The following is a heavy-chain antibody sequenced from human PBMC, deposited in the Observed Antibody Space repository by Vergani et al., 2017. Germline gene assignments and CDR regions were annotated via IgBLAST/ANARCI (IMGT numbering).Heavy chain of an antibody. D-gene: IGHD2-8*01. CDR1: GFSFSSFG. CDR3: ARGLWDCTHIRCSPPSY. CDR2: ISGSSSYV. Sequence: VQLVESGGGVVQPGRSLRLSCAASGFSFSSFGFHWVRQAPGKGLEWVASISGSSSYVFYRDSVEGRFTITRDNAKKSVYLQVNSLRAEDTAMYFCARGLWDCTHIRCSPPSYWGQGTQVTVSS. V-gene: IGHV3-21*01. J-gene: IGHJ4*02.